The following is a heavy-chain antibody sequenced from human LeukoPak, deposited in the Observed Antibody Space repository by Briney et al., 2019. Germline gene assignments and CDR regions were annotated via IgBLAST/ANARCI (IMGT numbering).Heavy chain of an antibody. Sequence: GASVKVSCKASGYTFSSYGINWVRQAPGQGLEWMGWISAYKGNTNYAQNFQGRVTMTTDTSTSTAYMELRSLRSDDTAVYYCARDPLPTYYYDSSGYHGALDVWGQGTTVTVSS. J-gene: IGHJ6*02. CDR3: ARDPLPTYYYDSSGYHGALDV. CDR2: ISAYKGNT. CDR1: GYTFSSYG. V-gene: IGHV1-18*01. D-gene: IGHD3-22*01.